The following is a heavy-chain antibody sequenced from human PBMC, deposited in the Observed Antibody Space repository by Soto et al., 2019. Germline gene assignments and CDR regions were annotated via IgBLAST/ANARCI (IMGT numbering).Heavy chain of an antibody. D-gene: IGHD1-1*01. CDR2: ISAHNGNT. CDR1: GYAFTTYG. CDR3: VRGRYGDD. V-gene: IGHV1-18*01. J-gene: IGHJ4*02. Sequence: QVHLVQSGAEVKKPGASVKVSCKGSGYAFTTYGITWVRQAPGQGLEWMGWISAHNGNTNYAQKLQGRVTVTRDTSTTAAYMELRSLGSDDTAVYYCVRGRYGDDWGQRAVATVSS.